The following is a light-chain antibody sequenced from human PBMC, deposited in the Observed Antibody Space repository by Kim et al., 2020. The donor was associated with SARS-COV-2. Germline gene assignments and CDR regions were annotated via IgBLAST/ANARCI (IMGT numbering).Light chain of an antibody. V-gene: IGKV3-20*01. J-gene: IGKJ5*01. CDR3: QQYGSSPGIT. CDR1: QSVTSNY. Sequence: IVLTQSPGTLSLSPGERATLSCRASQSVTSNYLAWYQQKPGQAPRLLIFGASSRAIGIPDRFTGSGSGTDFTLTISRLEPEDFAVYYCQQYGSSPGITFGQGTRLEIK. CDR2: GAS.